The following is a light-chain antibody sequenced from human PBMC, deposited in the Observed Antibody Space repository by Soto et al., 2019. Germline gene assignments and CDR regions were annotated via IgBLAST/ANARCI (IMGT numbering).Light chain of an antibody. CDR1: NRDVGSYNL. Sequence: QSALTQPASVSGSPRQSITISCTGTNRDVGSYNLVSWFQQHPGKAPKVLIFEVTTRPSGVSDRFSGFKSGNTASLTISGLQAEDEADYYCFSYAGDNLYVFGTGTKLTVL. CDR3: FSYAGDNLYV. V-gene: IGLV2-23*02. J-gene: IGLJ1*01. CDR2: EVT.